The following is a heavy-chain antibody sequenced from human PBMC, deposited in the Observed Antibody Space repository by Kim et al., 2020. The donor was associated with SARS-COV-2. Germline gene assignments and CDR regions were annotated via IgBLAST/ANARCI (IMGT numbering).Heavy chain of an antibody. CDR1: GFSVSSNY. Sequence: GGSLRLSCAASGFSVSSNYMSWVRQAQGKGLEWLSVIYGGGSTHYVDSVKGRFTISRDNSKNTLYLHMNKVRADDTAVCYCAGPDNKAIEFWGQGTLVTVAS. J-gene: IGHJ4*02. CDR3: AGPDNKAIEF. V-gene: IGHV3-53*01. CDR2: IYGGGST.